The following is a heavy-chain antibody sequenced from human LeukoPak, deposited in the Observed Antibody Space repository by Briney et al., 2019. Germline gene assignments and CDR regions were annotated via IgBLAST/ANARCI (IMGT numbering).Heavy chain of an antibody. J-gene: IGHJ6*02. V-gene: IGHV1-2*06. D-gene: IGHD6-13*01. CDR3: ARGGYSSSWGDYYYYYGMDV. CDR1: GYTFTGYY. CDR2: INPNSGGT. Sequence: ASVKVSCKASGYTFTGYYMHWVRQAPGQGLEWMGRINPNSGGTNYAQKFQGRVTMTRDTSISTAYMELSRLRSDDTAVYYCARGGYSSSWGDYYYYYGMDVWGQGTTVTVSS.